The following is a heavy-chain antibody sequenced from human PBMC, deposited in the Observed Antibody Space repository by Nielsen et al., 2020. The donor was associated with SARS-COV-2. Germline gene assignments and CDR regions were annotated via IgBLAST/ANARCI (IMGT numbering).Heavy chain of an antibody. J-gene: IGHJ4*02. D-gene: IGHD3-10*01. CDR3: AKGTGN. CDR1: GFTSTTFA. V-gene: IGHV3-23*01. Sequence: GGSLRLSCAGSGFTSTTFAINWARQAPGKGLEWVSGIRGTDNDTYYADSVKGRFTISRDNSKNTLYLQMDSLRVDDTAVYYCAKGTGNWGQGIQVTVSS. CDR2: IRGTDNDT.